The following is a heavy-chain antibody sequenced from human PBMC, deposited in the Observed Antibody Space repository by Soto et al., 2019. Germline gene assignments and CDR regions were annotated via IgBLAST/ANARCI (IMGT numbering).Heavy chain of an antibody. CDR1: GFTFSGYS. CDR3: AREDGTNLFDY. D-gene: IGHD1-1*01. J-gene: IGHJ4*02. V-gene: IGHV3-30-3*01. CDR2: TSSDGGTK. Sequence: GGSLRLSCATSGFTFSGYSMHWFRQAPGKGLEWGAVTSSDGGTKFYADSVKGRFTVSRDNSKNTLYPQMNSLRAEDTAVYYCAREDGTNLFDYWGQGTLVTVSS.